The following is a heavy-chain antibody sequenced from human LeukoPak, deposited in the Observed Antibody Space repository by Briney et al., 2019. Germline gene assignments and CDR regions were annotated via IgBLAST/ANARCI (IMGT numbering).Heavy chain of an antibody. CDR1: GGSISSYY. Sequence: PSETLSLTCTVSGGSISSYYWSWIRQPPGKGLEWIGYIYYSGSTNYNPSLKSRVTISVDTSKNQFSLKLSYVTAADTAVYYCARDSGLGYFDYWGQGTLVTVSS. J-gene: IGHJ4*02. CDR3: ARDSGLGYFDY. D-gene: IGHD3-10*01. V-gene: IGHV4-59*01. CDR2: IYYSGST.